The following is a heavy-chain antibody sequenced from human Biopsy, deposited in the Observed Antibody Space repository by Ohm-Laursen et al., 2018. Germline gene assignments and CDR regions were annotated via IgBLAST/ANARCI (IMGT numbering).Heavy chain of an antibody. CDR1: RFTFEDYA. CDR2: IDWNRGSI. J-gene: IGHJ4*02. Sequence: SLRLSCLASRFTFEDYAMHWVRLTPGKGLEWVSGIDWNRGSIAYGDSVKGRFTISRDNGKNFLYLQMSSLRVEDTALYFCAKDKGAHINYGDLYYFDSWGPGTMVTVSA. CDR3: AKDKGAHINYGDLYYFDS. D-gene: IGHD3-10*01. V-gene: IGHV3-9*01.